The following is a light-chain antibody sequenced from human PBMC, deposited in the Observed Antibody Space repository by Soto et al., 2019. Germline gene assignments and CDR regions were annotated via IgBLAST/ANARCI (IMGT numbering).Light chain of an antibody. Sequence: IQMTMSPSTVSASVGDRVTITCRASRKIRSWLAWYQQKPWKVPKVVIYDASTLESGVPSRFVCSGSGTDYTLTFSSLPADDFATYYWQPYNRYWTFGQGTMLDIK. CDR1: RKIRSW. V-gene: IGKV1-5*01. CDR2: DAS. CDR3: QPYNRYWT. J-gene: IGKJ1*01.